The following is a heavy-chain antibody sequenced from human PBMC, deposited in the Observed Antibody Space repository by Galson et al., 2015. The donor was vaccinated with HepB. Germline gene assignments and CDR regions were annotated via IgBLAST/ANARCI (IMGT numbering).Heavy chain of an antibody. D-gene: IGHD3-9*01. J-gene: IGHJ4*02. CDR3: ARDAPYYDILTGPPDY. Sequence: SVKVSCKASGYTFAVSYIHWVRQAPGQGLEWMGRTNPNRGGTSYAPKFQGRVTMTRDTSISTAYMELSRLTSDDTAVYYCARDAPYYDILTGPPDYWGQGTLVTVSS. CDR1: GYTFAVSY. CDR2: TNPNRGGT. V-gene: IGHV1-2*06.